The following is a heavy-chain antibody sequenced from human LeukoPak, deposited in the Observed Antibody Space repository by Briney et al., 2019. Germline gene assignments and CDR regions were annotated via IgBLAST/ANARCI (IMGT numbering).Heavy chain of an antibody. D-gene: IGHD1-26*01. CDR1: GYSISSGYY. V-gene: IGHV4-38-2*01. CDR3: ARALRGSYFMDY. CDR2: IYHSGST. J-gene: IGHJ4*02. Sequence: SETLSLTCAVSGYSISSGYYWGWIRQPPGKGLEWIGSIYHSGSTYYNPSLKSRVTISVDTSKNQFSLKLSSVTAADTAVYYCARALRGSYFMDYWGQGTLVTVSS.